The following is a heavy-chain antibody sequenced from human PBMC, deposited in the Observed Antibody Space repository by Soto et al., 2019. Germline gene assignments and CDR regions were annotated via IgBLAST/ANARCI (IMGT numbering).Heavy chain of an antibody. J-gene: IGHJ6*02. V-gene: IGHV3-48*02. CDR3: ARQMAEINYYDYGMDV. CDR1: GFTFSSYS. CDR2: ISSSSSTI. Sequence: EVQLVESGGGLVQPGGSLRLSCAASGFTFSSYSMNWVRQAPGKGLEWVSYISSSSSTIYYADSVKGRFTISRDNAKNSLYLQMNSLRDEDTAVYYCARQMAEINYYDYGMDVWGQGTTVTVSS.